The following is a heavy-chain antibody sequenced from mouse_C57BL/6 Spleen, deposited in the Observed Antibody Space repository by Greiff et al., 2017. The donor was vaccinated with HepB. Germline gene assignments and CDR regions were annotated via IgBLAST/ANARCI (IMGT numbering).Heavy chain of an antibody. J-gene: IGHJ1*03. V-gene: IGHV1-82*01. CDR3: AREGNYDYDWYFDV. Sequence: VQLQQSGPELVKPGASVKISCKASGYAFSSSWMNWVKQRPGKGLEWIGRIYPGDGDTNYNGKFKGKATLTADKSSSTAYMQLSSLTSEDSAVYFCAREGNYDYDWYFDVWGTGTTVTVSS. CDR2: IYPGDGDT. CDR1: GYAFSSSW. D-gene: IGHD2-4*01.